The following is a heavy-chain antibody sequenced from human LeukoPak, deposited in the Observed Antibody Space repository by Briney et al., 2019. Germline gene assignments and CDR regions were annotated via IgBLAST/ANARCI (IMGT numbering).Heavy chain of an antibody. D-gene: IGHD1-26*01. V-gene: IGHV3-48*04. CDR1: GFTFSSYS. CDR2: ISSSSSSI. Sequence: GGSLRLSCSASGFTFSSYSMNWVRQAPGKGLGWVSYISSSSSSIYYADSVKGQFTISRDNAKMYLQMNSLRAEDTPVYYCAKDLKIRTVGYFDYWGEGTLVTVSS. J-gene: IGHJ4*02. CDR3: AKDLKIRTVGYFDY.